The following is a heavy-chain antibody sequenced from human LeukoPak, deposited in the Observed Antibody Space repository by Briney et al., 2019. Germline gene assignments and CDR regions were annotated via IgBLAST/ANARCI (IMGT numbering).Heavy chain of an antibody. CDR3: ARERYDSSGYYHDFDY. V-gene: IGHV1-2*02. CDR2: INPNSGGT. Sequence: ASVKVSCKASGYTFTSYGISWVRQAPGQGLEWMGWINPNSGGTNYAQKFQGRVTMTRDTSISTAYMELSRLRSDDTAVYYCARERYDSSGYYHDFDYWGQGTLVTVSS. J-gene: IGHJ4*02. D-gene: IGHD3-22*01. CDR1: GYTFTSYG.